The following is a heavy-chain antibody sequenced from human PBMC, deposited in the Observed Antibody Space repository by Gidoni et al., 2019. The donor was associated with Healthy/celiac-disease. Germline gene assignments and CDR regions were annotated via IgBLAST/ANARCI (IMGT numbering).Heavy chain of an antibody. V-gene: IGHV4-34*01. CDR2: INHSGST. CDR3: ARVGKRWFDP. Sequence: QVQLQQWGAGLLTPSETLSLTCAVYGGSFSGYYWSWIRQPPGKGLEWIGEINHSGSTNYNPSLKSRVTISVDTSKNQFSLKLSSVTAADTAVYYCARVGKRWFDPWGQGTLVTVSS. D-gene: IGHD7-27*01. J-gene: IGHJ5*02. CDR1: GGSFSGYY.